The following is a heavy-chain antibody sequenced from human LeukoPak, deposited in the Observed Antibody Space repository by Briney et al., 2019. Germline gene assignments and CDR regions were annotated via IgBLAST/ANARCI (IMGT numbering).Heavy chain of an antibody. CDR1: GFTFSSYW. CDR2: IKQDGSEK. Sequence: GGSLRLSCAASGFTFSSYWMSWVRQAPGKGLEWVANIKQDGSEKYYVDSVKGRFTISRDNAKNSLYLQMNSLRAEDTAVYYCASGAPMVRGVINDWGQGTLVTVSS. D-gene: IGHD3-10*01. V-gene: IGHV3-7*01. CDR3: ASGAPMVRGVIND. J-gene: IGHJ4*02.